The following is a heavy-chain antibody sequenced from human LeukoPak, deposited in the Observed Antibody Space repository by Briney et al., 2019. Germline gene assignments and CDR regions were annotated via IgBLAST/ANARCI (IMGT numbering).Heavy chain of an antibody. CDR3: ARAPIAAAGTIFDY. CDR1: VGTFSSYA. J-gene: IGHJ4*02. D-gene: IGHD6-13*01. V-gene: IGHV1-69*01. CDR2: IIPIFGTA. Sequence: SVKVSCKASVGTFSSYAISWVRQAPGQGLEWMGGIIPIFGTANYAQKFQGRVTITADESTSTAYMELSSLRSEDTAVYYSARAPIAAAGTIFDYWGQGTLVTVSS.